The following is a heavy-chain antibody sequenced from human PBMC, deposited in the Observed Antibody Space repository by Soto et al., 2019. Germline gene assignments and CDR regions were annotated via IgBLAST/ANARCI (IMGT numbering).Heavy chain of an antibody. CDR2: IYWDNYK. V-gene: IGHV2-5*02. CDR3: ARVMGSGTVGVFDY. Sequence: QITLKESGPTLVKPTQPLTLTCTFSGFSLSSSGVGVDWIRQPPGKALEWLALIYWDNYKQYSPSLKNRFTITKDTSKNQVVLTMTKMEPVDTGTYYCARVMGSGTVGVFDYWGQGTLVTVSS. J-gene: IGHJ4*02. D-gene: IGHD6-13*01. CDR1: GFSLSSSGVG.